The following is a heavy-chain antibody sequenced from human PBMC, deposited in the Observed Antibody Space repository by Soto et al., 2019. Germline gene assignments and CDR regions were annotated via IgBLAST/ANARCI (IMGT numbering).Heavy chain of an antibody. CDR1: GFTFSNAW. CDR2: IKSKTDGGTT. CDR3: IGLDIAQTYGDHDY. D-gene: IGHD4-17*01. Sequence: GGSLRLSCAASGFTFSNAWMSWVRQAPGKGLEWVGRIKSKTDGGTTDYAAPVKGRFTISRDDSKNTLYLQMNSLKTEDTAVYYCIGLDIAQTYGDHDYWGQGTLVTVSS. V-gene: IGHV3-15*01. J-gene: IGHJ4*02.